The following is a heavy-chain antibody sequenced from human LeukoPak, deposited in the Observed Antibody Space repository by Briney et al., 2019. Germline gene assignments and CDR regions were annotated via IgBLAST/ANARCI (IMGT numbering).Heavy chain of an antibody. J-gene: IGHJ4*02. Sequence: PSETLSVTCTISGASITNYYWSWIRQPPGKGLEWIGYIYYSGSTNYNPSLKSRVTVSFDTSKNHFSLQLRSVTVADTAVYYCARSPGYSYGSHFDYWGQGTLVTVSS. D-gene: IGHD5-18*01. V-gene: IGHV4-59*01. CDR3: ARSPGYSYGSHFDY. CDR2: IYYSGST. CDR1: GASITNYY.